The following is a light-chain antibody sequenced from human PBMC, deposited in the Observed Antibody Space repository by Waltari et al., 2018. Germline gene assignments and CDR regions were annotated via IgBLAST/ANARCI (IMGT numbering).Light chain of an antibody. CDR3: ASRDDSLNGWV. CDR1: TSNIGNNP. J-gene: IGLJ3*02. V-gene: IGLV1-44*01. Sequence: QSVLTQPPSASGTPGQRVTISCSGSTSNIGNNPVNWYQQLPGTAPKLLIYNDNQRPWGVPDRFSGSKSCPSGSLAISGLQSDDEADYYCASRDDSLNGWVFGGGTKVTVL. CDR2: NDN.